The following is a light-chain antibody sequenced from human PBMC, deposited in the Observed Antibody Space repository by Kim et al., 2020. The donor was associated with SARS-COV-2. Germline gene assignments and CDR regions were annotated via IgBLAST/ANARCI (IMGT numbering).Light chain of an antibody. J-gene: IGKJ5*01. V-gene: IGKV2-30*01. CDR2: KVS. CDR3: MQDIHPIT. CDR1: QSLVYSDGNTY. Sequence: DVVMTQFPLSLPVTLGQPASISCRSSQSLVYSDGNTYLNWFQQRPGQSPRRLFYKVSNRDSGVPDRFSGSGSGTDFTLKISRVEAEDVGVCYCMQDIHPITFGQRTRLEIK.